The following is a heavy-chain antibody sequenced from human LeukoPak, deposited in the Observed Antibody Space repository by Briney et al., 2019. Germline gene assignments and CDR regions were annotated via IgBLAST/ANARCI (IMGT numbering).Heavy chain of an antibody. CDR2: ISGGSDTH. V-gene: IGHV3-48*01. Sequence: PGGSLRLSCAASGFIFSDYGMVWVRQAPGKGLEWISYISGGSDTHTYADSVKGQFTISRDNAKNSLYLEMSNLRAEDTAVYYCARDAFRGYQFDPWGQGALVTVSS. CDR3: ARDAFRGYQFDP. CDR1: GFIFSDYG. D-gene: IGHD2-2*01. J-gene: IGHJ5*02.